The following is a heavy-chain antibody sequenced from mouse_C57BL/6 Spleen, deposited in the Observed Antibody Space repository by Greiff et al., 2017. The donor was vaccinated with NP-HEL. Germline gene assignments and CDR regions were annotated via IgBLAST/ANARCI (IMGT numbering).Heavy chain of an antibody. V-gene: IGHV3-6*01. Sequence: VQLKESGPGLVKPSQSLSLTCSVTGYSITSGYYWNWIRQFPGNKLEWMGYISYDGSNNYNPSLKNRISITRDTSKNQFFLKLNSVTTEDTATYYCAREALYDNYAMDYWGQGTSVTVSS. CDR1: GYSITSGYY. CDR3: AREALYDNYAMDY. J-gene: IGHJ4*01. CDR2: ISYDGSN. D-gene: IGHD2-12*01.